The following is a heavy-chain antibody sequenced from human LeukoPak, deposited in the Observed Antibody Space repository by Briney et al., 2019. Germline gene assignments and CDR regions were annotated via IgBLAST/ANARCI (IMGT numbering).Heavy chain of an antibody. CDR1: GGSFSGYY. CDR2: INHSGST. V-gene: IGHV4-34*01. J-gene: IGHJ3*02. D-gene: IGHD1-26*01. Sequence: SETLSLTCAVYGGSFSGYYWSWIRQPPGKGLEWIGEINHSGSTNYNPSLTSRVTISVDTSKNQFSLKLSSVTAADTAVYYCARGREGRSGAFDIWGQGTMVTVSS. CDR3: ARGREGRSGAFDI.